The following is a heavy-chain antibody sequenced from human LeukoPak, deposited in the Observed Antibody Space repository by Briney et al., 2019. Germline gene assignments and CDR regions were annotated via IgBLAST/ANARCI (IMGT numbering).Heavy chain of an antibody. Sequence: GASVKVSCKASGYTFTSYGISWVRQAPGQGLEWMGWISAYNGNTNYAQKLQGRVTMTTDTSTSTAYMELRSLRSDDTAVYYCARDRLLGIAAAGTNFDYWGQGTLVTVSS. CDR2: ISAYNGNT. J-gene: IGHJ4*02. CDR1: GYTFTSYG. CDR3: ARDRLLGIAAAGTNFDY. V-gene: IGHV1-18*01. D-gene: IGHD6-13*01.